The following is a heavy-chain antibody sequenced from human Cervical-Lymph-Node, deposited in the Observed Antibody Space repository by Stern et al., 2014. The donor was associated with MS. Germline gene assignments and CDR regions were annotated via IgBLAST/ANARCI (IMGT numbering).Heavy chain of an antibody. J-gene: IGHJ5*02. CDR3: ARGIVTNRPAATLHNLFDP. V-gene: IGHV1-69*09. CDR2: IIPIICFP. CDR1: GGTFSSSYA. Sequence: MQLVESGAEVKKPGSSVNVSCKASGGTFSSSYAVSWVRQAPGQGLEWMGRIIPIICFPNYAQKFQTRLTVTADKSTSTVYMELSSLTSEDTAVYYCARGIVTNRPAATLHNLFDPWGQGTLVTVSS. D-gene: IGHD2-15*01.